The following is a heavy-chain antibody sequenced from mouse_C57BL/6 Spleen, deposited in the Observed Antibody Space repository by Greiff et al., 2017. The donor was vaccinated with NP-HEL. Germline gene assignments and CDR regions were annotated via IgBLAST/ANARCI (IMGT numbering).Heavy chain of an antibody. J-gene: IGHJ3*01. D-gene: IGHD1-1*01. CDR2: ISDGGSYT. CDR3: ARGGYYGSTRSWFAY. CDR1: GFTFSSYA. V-gene: IGHV5-4*03. Sequence: EVMLVESGGGLVKPGGSLKLSCAASGFTFSSYAMSWVRQTPEKRLEWVATISDGGSYTYYPDNVKGRFTISRDNAKNNQYLQMSHLKSEDTAMYYCARGGYYGSTRSWFAYWGQGTLVTVSA.